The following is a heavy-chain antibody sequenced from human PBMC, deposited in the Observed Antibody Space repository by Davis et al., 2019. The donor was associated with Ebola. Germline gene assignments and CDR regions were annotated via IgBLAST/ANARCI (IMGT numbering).Heavy chain of an antibody. D-gene: IGHD3-10*01. CDR2: MSYAGTDK. J-gene: IGHJ4*02. V-gene: IGHV3-30*04. CDR1: GFRFSDYA. Sequence: GESLKISCVASGFRFSDYAMHWVRQAPGKGLEWVAIMSYAGTDKYYADSVRGRFTISRDNSKNMLYLQMNSLRAEDTAVYYCAKDRSSSGSFHDYWGQGTLVTVSS. CDR3: AKDRSSSGSFHDY.